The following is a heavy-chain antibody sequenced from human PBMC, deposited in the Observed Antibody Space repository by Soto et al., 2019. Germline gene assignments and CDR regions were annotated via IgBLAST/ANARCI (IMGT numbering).Heavy chain of an antibody. J-gene: IGHJ3*02. CDR1: GGSFSGYY. V-gene: IGHV4-34*01. CDR3: ARYPITIFGVVIGDAFDI. D-gene: IGHD3-3*01. CDR2: INHSGST. Sequence: NPSETLSLTCAVYGGSFSGYYWSWIRQPPGKGLEWIGEINHSGSTNYNPSLKSRVTISVDTSKNQFSLKLSSVTAADTAVYYCARYPITIFGVVIGDAFDIWGQGTMVT.